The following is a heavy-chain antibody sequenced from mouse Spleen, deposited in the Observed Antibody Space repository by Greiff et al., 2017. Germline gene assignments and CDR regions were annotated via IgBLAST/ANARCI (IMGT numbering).Heavy chain of an antibody. CDR2: IDPENGNT. J-gene: IGHJ2*01. CDR3: ARSPNWDD. V-gene: IGHV14-1*02. D-gene: IGHD4-1*01. Sequence: VQLKESGAELVRPGALVKLSCKASGFNIKDYYMHWVKQRPEQGLEWIGWIDPENGNTIYDPKFQGKASITADTSSNTAYLQLSSLTSEDTAVYYCARSPNWDDWGQGTTLTVSS. CDR1: GFNIKDYY.